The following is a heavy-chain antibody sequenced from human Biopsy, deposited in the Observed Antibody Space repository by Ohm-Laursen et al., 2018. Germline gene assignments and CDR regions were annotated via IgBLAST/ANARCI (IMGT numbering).Heavy chain of an antibody. D-gene: IGHD3-3*01. CDR3: ARTPRDSFWSGSYKRGLWFDP. CDR1: GGSIISYY. V-gene: IGHV4-59*07. J-gene: IGHJ5*02. Sequence: DTLSLTCSVSGGSIISYYWTWIRQPPGKGLEWIGHVYNGGITNYNPSLKSRVTISKDTSKNQFSLQVNSVTAADTAVYYCARTPRDSFWSGSYKRGLWFDPWGQGTLAIVSS. CDR2: VYNGGIT.